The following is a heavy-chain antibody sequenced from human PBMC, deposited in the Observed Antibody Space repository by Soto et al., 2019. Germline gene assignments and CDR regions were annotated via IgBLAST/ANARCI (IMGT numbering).Heavy chain of an antibody. CDR1: GYTFTSYG. D-gene: IGHD4-17*01. CDR2: ISAYNGNT. J-gene: IGHJ3*02. V-gene: IGHV1-18*01. Sequence: ASVNVSCKASGYTFTSYGISWGRQAPGQGLEWMGWISAYNGNTNYAQKLQGRVTMTTDTSTSTAYMELRSLRSDDTAVYYCASDYGDYVLSGAFDIWGQGTMVTVSS. CDR3: ASDYGDYVLSGAFDI.